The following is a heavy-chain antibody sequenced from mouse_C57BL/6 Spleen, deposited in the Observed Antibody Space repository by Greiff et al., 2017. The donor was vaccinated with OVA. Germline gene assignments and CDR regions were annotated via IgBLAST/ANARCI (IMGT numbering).Heavy chain of an antibody. J-gene: IGHJ1*03. Sequence: VQLKESGGGLVKPGGSLKLSCAASGFTFSDYGMHWVRQAPEKGLEWVAYISSGSSTIYYADTVKGRFTISRDNAKNTLFLQMTSLRSEDTAMYYCARPGSNYVGNWYFDVWGTGTTVTVSS. V-gene: IGHV5-17*01. D-gene: IGHD1-1*01. CDR1: GFTFSDYG. CDR3: ARPGSNYVGNWYFDV. CDR2: ISSGSSTI.